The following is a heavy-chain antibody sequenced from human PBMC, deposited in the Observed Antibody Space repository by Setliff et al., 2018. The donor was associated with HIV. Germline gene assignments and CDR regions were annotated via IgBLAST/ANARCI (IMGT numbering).Heavy chain of an antibody. J-gene: IGHJ5*02. V-gene: IGHV4-34*01. D-gene: IGHD6-19*01. Sequence: SETLSLTCAVYGGSFSDYYWSWIRQPPGQGPQWIGSIYQSGSIYYNPSLQSRVTISVDSSKNQFSLTLFSVTAADTAVYYCARPRRVRSRAWYWFDIWGQGTLVTVSS. CDR2: IYQSGSI. CDR1: GGSFSDYY. CDR3: ARPRRVRSRAWYWFDI.